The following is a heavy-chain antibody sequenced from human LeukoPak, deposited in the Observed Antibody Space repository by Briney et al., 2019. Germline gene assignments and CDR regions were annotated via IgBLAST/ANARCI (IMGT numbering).Heavy chain of an antibody. Sequence: PGGSLRLSCAASGFTFSNYGIHWVRQAPGKGLEWVAFIRYDGSIKYYADSVKGRFTISRDNSKNTLYLQMNSLRAEDTAVYYCAKDFVKVTTVRRVPHYMDVWGKGTTVTIS. CDR1: GFTFSNYG. V-gene: IGHV3-30*02. CDR3: AKDFVKVTTVRRVPHYMDV. J-gene: IGHJ6*03. CDR2: IRYDGSIK. D-gene: IGHD4-17*01.